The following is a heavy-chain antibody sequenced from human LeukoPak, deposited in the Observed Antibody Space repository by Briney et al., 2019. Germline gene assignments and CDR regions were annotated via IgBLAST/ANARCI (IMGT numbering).Heavy chain of an antibody. V-gene: IGHV4-59*01. J-gene: IGHJ4*02. CDR1: GSSISGYY. Sequence: PSETLSLTCTVSGSSISGYYWSWIRQPPGKGLEWIGYIYYSGSANYNPSLKSRVTISVDTSKNQFSLKLSSVTAADAAVYFCARDYPGRYFAYWGQGALVTVSS. CDR3: ARDYPGRYFAY. D-gene: IGHD1-26*01. CDR2: IYYSGSA.